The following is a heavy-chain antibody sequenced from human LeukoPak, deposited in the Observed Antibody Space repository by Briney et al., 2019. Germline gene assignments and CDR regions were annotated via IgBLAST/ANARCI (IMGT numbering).Heavy chain of an antibody. J-gene: IGHJ6*02. CDR3: ARDLDTAMVTFHYGMDV. D-gene: IGHD5-18*01. Sequence: GRSLRLSCAASGFTSSSFAMHWVRQAPGKGLEWVAVIWYDGSNKYYADSVKGRFTISRDNSKNTLYLQMNSLRAEDTAVYYCARDLDTAMVTFHYGMDVWGQGTTVTVSS. CDR1: GFTSSSFA. CDR2: IWYDGSNK. V-gene: IGHV3-33*08.